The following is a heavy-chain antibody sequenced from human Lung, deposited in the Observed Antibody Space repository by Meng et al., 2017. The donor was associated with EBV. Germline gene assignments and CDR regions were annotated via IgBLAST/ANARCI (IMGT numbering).Heavy chain of an antibody. D-gene: IGHD2-15*01. J-gene: IGHJ4*02. CDR2: INHSGST. CDR3: ARAPIVVVVAATLSGFDY. V-gene: IGHV4-34*01. CDR1: GGSFSGYY. Sequence: QVAVQQWGAGLLKPSETLSLTCAVYGGSFSGYYWSWIRQPPGKGLEWIGEINHSGSTNYNPSLKSRVTISVDTSKNQFSLKLSSVTAADTAVYYCARAPIVVVVAATLSGFDYWGQGTLVTVSS.